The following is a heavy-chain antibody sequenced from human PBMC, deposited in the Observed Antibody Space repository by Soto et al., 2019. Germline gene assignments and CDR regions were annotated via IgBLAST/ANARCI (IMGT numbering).Heavy chain of an antibody. CDR2: VFTTGTT. J-gene: IGHJ5*02. V-gene: IGHV4-4*07. D-gene: IGHD3-3*02. CDR1: GGSINNYY. CDR3: ARDFNAIFDDFAYMRWNFDP. Sequence: SETLSLTCSVTGGSINNYYWSWVRQSAGKGLEWIGRVFTTGTTDYNPSLKGRVTISVDTSKNQFSLSLRSVTAADTAIYYCARDFNAIFDDFAYMRWNFDPWGQGTLVTVSS.